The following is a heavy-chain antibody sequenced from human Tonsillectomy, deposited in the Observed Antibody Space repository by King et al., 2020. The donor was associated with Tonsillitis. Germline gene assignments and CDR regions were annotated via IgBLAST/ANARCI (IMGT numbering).Heavy chain of an antibody. J-gene: IGHJ4*02. CDR2: IWYDGSNK. CDR1: GFNFSSYG. Sequence: VQLVESGGGVVQPGRSLRLSCAASGFNFSSYGMHWVRQAPGKGLEWVAVIWYDGSNKFYADSVKGRFTISRDNSKNTLYLQMNSLRAEDTAVYYCARTAGAWGQGTLVTVSS. D-gene: IGHD4/OR15-4a*01. V-gene: IGHV3-33*08. CDR3: ARTAGA.